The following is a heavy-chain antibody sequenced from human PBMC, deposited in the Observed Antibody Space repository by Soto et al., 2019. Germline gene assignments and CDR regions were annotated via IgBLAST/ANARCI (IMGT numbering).Heavy chain of an antibody. CDR1: GFIFSNYA. V-gene: IGHV3-23*01. CDR2: ISGSGADT. D-gene: IGHD2-15*01. CDR3: AKDTGRGGGSVFDY. Sequence: LRLSCAPSGFIFSNYAMSWVRQARGKGLEWVSAISGSGADTYYTESVKGRFTISRDNFKNTLYLQMNSLRAEDTAVYYCAKDTGRGGGSVFDYWGQGTLVTV. J-gene: IGHJ4*02.